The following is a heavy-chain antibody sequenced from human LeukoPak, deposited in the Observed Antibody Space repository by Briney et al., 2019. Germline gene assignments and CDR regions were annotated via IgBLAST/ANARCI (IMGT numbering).Heavy chain of an antibody. CDR1: GFTFIDYD. D-gene: IGHD6-19*01. CDR3: AGGGIQVSGIDEFDY. CDR2: IGIRGDT. J-gene: IGHJ4*02. V-gene: IGHV3-13*01. Sequence: GGSLRLSCAASGFTFIDYDMHWVRQVIGKGLEWVSAIGIRGDTHYSGSVKGRFTISRENAESSLYLQMNSLRAEDTAVYYCAGGGIQVSGIDEFDYWGQGTLVTVSS.